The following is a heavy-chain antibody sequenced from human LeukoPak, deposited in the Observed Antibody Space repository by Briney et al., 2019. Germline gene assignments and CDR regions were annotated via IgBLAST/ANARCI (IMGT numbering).Heavy chain of an antibody. D-gene: IGHD1-1*01. Sequence: ASVKVSCKASGGTFSSYAISWVRQAPGQGLEWMGGIIPIFGTANYAQKFQGRVTITADESTSTAYMELSSLRSDDTAVYYCARDPGLRGFDYWGQGTLVTVSS. J-gene: IGHJ4*02. CDR2: IIPIFGTA. CDR3: ARDPGLRGFDY. V-gene: IGHV1-69*13. CDR1: GGTFSSYA.